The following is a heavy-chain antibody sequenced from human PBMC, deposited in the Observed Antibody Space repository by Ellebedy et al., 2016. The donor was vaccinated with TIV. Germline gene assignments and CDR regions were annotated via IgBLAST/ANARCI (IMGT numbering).Heavy chain of an antibody. CDR2: IKQDGSEK. CDR1: GFSFRNYW. Sequence: GGSLRLSCAASGFSFRNYWMSWVRQAPGKGLEWVANIKQDGSEKYYVDSVKGRFTISRDNAKNSLYLQMNSLRAEDTAVYYCARRYFDLWGRGTLVTVSS. V-gene: IGHV3-7*01. CDR3: ARRYFDL. J-gene: IGHJ2*01.